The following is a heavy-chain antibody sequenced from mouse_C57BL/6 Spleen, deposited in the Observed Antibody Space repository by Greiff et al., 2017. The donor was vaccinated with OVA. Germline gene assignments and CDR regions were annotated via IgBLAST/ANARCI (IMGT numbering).Heavy chain of an antibody. CDR3: AVDYGDFDY. Sequence: VQLQQSGAELVRPGTSVQVSCKASGYAFTNYLIEWVKQRPGQGLEWIGVINPGSGGTNYNEKFKGKATLTADKSSSTAYMQLSSLTSEDSAVYFCAVDYGDFDYWGQGTTLTVSS. V-gene: IGHV1-54*01. J-gene: IGHJ2*01. D-gene: IGHD2-4*01. CDR1: GYAFTNYL. CDR2: INPGSGGT.